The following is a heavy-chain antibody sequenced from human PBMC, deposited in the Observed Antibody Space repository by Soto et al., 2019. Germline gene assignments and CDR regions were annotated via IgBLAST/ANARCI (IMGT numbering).Heavy chain of an antibody. D-gene: IGHD3-3*01. Sequence: SGKVSCKASGGTFSSYAISWVRQAPGQGLEWMGGIIPIFGTANYAQKFQGRVTITADEPTSTAYMELSSLRSEDTAVYYCARESYDFWSGYSPLNSYYYGMDVWGQGTTVTVSS. V-gene: IGHV1-69*13. CDR3: ARESYDFWSGYSPLNSYYYGMDV. J-gene: IGHJ6*02. CDR2: IIPIFGTA. CDR1: GGTFSSYA.